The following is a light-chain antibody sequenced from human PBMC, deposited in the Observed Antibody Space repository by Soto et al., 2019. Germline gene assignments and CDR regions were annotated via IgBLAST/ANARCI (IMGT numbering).Light chain of an antibody. CDR2: DAS. J-gene: IGKJ2*01. CDR1: RSISSW. Sequence: DIQMTQSPSTLSASVGDRVTITCRASRSISSWLAWYQQKPGKAPKLLIYDASSLESGVPSRFSGSGSGTEFTLTISSLQPDDFATYYCQQEDTFGQGTKVDIK. V-gene: IGKV1-5*01. CDR3: QQEDT.